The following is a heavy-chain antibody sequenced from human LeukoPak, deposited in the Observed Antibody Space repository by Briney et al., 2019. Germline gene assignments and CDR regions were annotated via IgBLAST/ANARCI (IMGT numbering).Heavy chain of an antibody. Sequence: GGSLRLSCAASGFTLSSHLMHWVRQAPGKGLVWVSRISSDGTYTNYADSVRGRFTISRDNAKNTLYLQMNSLRAEDTAVYYCARDKIVGATNFDYWGQGTLVTVSS. CDR2: ISSDGTYT. J-gene: IGHJ4*02. CDR1: GFTLSSHL. CDR3: ARDKIVGATNFDY. V-gene: IGHV3-74*01. D-gene: IGHD1-26*01.